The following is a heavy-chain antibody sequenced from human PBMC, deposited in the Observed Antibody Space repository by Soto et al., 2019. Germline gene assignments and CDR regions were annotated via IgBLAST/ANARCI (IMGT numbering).Heavy chain of an antibody. D-gene: IGHD1-1*01. CDR1: GGSISSSSYY. V-gene: IGHV4-39*01. CDR2: IYYSGST. CDR3: ARGLGTHDAFDI. J-gene: IGHJ3*02. Sequence: SETLSLTCTVSGGSISSSSYYWGWIRQPPGKGLEWIGSIYYSGSTYYNPSLKSRVTISVDTSKNQFSLKLSSVTAADTAVYYCARGLGTHDAFDIWGQGTMVTVSS.